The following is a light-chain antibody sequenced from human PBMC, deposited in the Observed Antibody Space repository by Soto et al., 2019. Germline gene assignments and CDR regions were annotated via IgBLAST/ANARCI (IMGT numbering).Light chain of an antibody. J-gene: IGKJ4*01. V-gene: IGKV1-39*01. CDR1: QSIRSY. CDR3: HQSYGTPLT. Sequence: DFQMTQSPSSLSASVGDIVTITCRASQSIRSYLYWYQQKPGKAPKLLIYAASSFQSGVPSRFSGSGSGTDFTLPISSLQPDDFATYYCHQSYGTPLTFGGGTKVEIK. CDR2: AAS.